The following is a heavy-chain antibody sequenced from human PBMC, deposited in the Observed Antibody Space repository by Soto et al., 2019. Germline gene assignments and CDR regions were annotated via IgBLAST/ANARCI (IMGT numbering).Heavy chain of an antibody. Sequence: EVQLVESGGGLVQPGGSLRLSCAASGFTFSSYSMNWVRQAPGKGLEWVSYISSSSSTIYYADSVKGRFTIPRDNAKNSLYLQMNSLRAEDTAVYYCARDHFRVTTEYSYFDYWGQGTLVTVSS. V-gene: IGHV3-48*01. D-gene: IGHD4-17*01. CDR3: ARDHFRVTTEYSYFDY. CDR1: GFTFSSYS. CDR2: ISSSSSTI. J-gene: IGHJ4*02.